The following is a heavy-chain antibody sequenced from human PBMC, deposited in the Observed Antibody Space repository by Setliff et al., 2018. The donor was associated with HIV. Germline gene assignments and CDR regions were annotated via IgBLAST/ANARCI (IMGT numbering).Heavy chain of an antibody. CDR1: GVSISSTNYY. CDR2: IYYSGST. CDR3: ATYSSSWPDY. D-gene: IGHD6-13*01. J-gene: IGHJ4*02. V-gene: IGHV4-39*01. Sequence: PSETLSLTCTVSGVSISSTNYYWGWIRQPPGKGLEWIGTIYYSGSTYYNPSLKSRVTISVDTSKNQFSLKLSSVTAADTAVYYCATYSSSWPDYWGQGTLVTVSS.